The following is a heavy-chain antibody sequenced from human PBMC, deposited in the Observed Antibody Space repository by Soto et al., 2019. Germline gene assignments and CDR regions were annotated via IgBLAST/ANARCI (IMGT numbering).Heavy chain of an antibody. J-gene: IGHJ4*02. Sequence: PSETLSLTCTVSGDSISSGGYYWSWIRNHPGTGLEWIGYIYYSGTTYYNPSLESRVTISADMSENQFSLKVNSVTVADTAVYYCVSTYYTASSRYSFDFWGQGTLVTVSS. V-gene: IGHV4-31*03. CDR2: IYYSGTT. D-gene: IGHD3-22*01. CDR1: GDSISSGGYY. CDR3: VSTYYTASSRYSFDF.